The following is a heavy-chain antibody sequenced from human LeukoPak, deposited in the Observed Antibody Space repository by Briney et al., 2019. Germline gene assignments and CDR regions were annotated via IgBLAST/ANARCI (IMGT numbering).Heavy chain of an antibody. Sequence: GESLKISCKGSGYSFTSYWIGWVRQMPGKGLEWMGIIYPGDSDTRYSPSFQGQVTISADKSISTAYLQWSSLKAPDTAMYYCARLSEIAVAEDSWFDPWGQGTLVTVSS. CDR3: ARLSEIAVAEDSWFDP. CDR2: IYPGDSDT. V-gene: IGHV5-51*01. D-gene: IGHD6-19*01. J-gene: IGHJ5*02. CDR1: GYSFTSYW.